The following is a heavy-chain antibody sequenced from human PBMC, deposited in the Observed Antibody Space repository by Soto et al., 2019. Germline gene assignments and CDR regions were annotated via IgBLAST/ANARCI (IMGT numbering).Heavy chain of an antibody. CDR1: GGSISSSSYY. D-gene: IGHD5-12*01. V-gene: IGHV4-39*01. CDR3: ARHRGDGYNFDY. CDR2: IYYSGRT. Sequence: QLQLQESGPGLVKPSETLSLPCTVSGGSISSSSYYWGWIRQPPGKGLEWIGSIYYSGRTYYNPSLKSGVTISVDTSKTQFSLKLSSVTAADTAVYYCARHRGDGYNFDYWGQGTMVTVSS. J-gene: IGHJ4*02.